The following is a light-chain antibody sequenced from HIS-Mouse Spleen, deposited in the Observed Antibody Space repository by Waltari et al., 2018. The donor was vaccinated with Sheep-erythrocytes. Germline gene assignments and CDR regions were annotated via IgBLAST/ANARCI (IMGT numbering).Light chain of an antibody. CDR3: CSYAGSSTPWV. CDR2: EGS. CDR1: SRDFGGSNL. V-gene: IGLV2-23*01. Sequence: QSALTQPASVSGSPGQSITIPCTGTSRDFGGSNLFSLYQQHPVQAPKLRIYEGSKRPSGVSNRFSGSKSGNTASLTISGLQAEDEADYYCCSYAGSSTPWVFGGGTKLTVL. J-gene: IGLJ3*02.